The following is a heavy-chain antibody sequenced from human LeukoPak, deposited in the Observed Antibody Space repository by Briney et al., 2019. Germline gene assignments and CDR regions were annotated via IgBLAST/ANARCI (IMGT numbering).Heavy chain of an antibody. CDR1: GFTFSSYE. J-gene: IGHJ4*02. V-gene: IGHV3-48*03. CDR3: ARHPDVLWSYYFDY. Sequence: GGSLRLSCAASGFTFSSYEMNWVRQAPGKGLEWVSYISSSGSTIDYADSVKGRFTISRDNAKNSLYLQMNSLRAEDTAVYYCARHPDVLWSYYFDYWGQGTLVTVSS. D-gene: IGHD3-10*01. CDR2: ISSSGSTI.